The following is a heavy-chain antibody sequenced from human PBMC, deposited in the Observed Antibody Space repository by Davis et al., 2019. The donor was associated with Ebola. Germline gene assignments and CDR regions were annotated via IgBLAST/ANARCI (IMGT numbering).Heavy chain of an antibody. CDR2: INPHSGGT. V-gene: IGHV1-2*06. CDR3: ASTRRGLDY. Sequence: AASVKVSCKASGYTFTGHYLHWVRQAPGQGREWMGRINPHSGGTNYAQKFQGRVTMTRDTSISTAYMELSRLRSDDTAVYYCASTRRGLDYWGQGTLVTVSS. CDR1: GYTFTGHY. J-gene: IGHJ4*02. D-gene: IGHD6-6*01.